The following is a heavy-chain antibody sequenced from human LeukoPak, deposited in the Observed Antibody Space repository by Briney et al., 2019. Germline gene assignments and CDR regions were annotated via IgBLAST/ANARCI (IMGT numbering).Heavy chain of an antibody. V-gene: IGHV3-21*01. CDR3: AREATTFYGMDV. CDR1: GFTFSSYS. Sequence: GGSLRLSCAASGFTFSSYSMNWVRQAPGKGLEWVSSISSSSNYIYYADSVKGRFTISRDNAKNSLYLQMNSLRAEDTAVYYCAREATTFYGMDVWGQGTTVTVSS. J-gene: IGHJ6*02. CDR2: ISSSSNYI. D-gene: IGHD5-12*01.